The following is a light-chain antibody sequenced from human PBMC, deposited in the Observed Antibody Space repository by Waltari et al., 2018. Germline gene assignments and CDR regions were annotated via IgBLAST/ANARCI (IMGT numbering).Light chain of an antibody. V-gene: IGKV1-NL1*01. Sequence: DIQMTQSPSSLSASVGDRLTITCRASQGISNSLAWYQQKPGKAPKLLLYAASRLESWVPSRFSGSGSGTDYTLTISSLQPEDFATYYCQQYYSTPRTFGQGTKVEIK. J-gene: IGKJ1*01. CDR2: AAS. CDR1: QGISNS. CDR3: QQYYSTPRT.